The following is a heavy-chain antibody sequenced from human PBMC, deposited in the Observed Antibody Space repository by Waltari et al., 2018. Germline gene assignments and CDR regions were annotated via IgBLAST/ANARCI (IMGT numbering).Heavy chain of an antibody. D-gene: IGHD1-26*01. CDR2: ISYDGSNK. Sequence: QVQLVESGGGVVQPGRSLRLSCAASGFTFSSYAMHWVRQAPGKGLEWVAVISYDGSNKYYADSVKGRFTISRDNSKNTLYLQMNSLRAEDTAVYYWARAEWELTDYWGQGTLVTVSS. CDR3: ARAEWELTDY. CDR1: GFTFSSYA. V-gene: IGHV3-30-3*01. J-gene: IGHJ4*02.